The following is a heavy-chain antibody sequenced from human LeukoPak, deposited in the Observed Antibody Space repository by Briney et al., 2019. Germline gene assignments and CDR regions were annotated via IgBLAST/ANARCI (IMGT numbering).Heavy chain of an antibody. CDR3: ARGPNSNWSGLDF. D-gene: IGHD6-6*01. CDR1: GFTFSNSA. J-gene: IGHJ4*02. V-gene: IGHV3-74*01. CDR2: ISPTGSTT. Sequence: GGSLRLSCAASGFTFSNSAMSWVRQAPGKGLVWVSRISPTGSTTSYADSVKGRFTVSRDNAKNTLYLQVNNLRAEDTAVYYCARGPNSNWSGLDFWGQGTLLTVSS.